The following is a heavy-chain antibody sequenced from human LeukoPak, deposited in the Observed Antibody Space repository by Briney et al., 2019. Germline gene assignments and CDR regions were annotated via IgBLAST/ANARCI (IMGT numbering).Heavy chain of an antibody. Sequence: SETLSLTCTVSGGSISSGGYYWSWIRQHPGKGLEWIGYIYYSGSTYYNPSLKSRVTISVDTSKNQFSLKLSSVTAADTAVYYCARGVPGGSYRGEFDYWGQGTLVTVSS. CDR2: IYYSGST. D-gene: IGHD1-26*01. CDR1: GGSISSGGYY. V-gene: IGHV4-31*03. J-gene: IGHJ4*02. CDR3: ARGVPGGSYRGEFDY.